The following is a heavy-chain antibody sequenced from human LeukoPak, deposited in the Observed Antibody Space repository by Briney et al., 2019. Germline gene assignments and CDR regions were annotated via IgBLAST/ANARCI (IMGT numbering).Heavy chain of an antibody. D-gene: IGHD6-19*01. CDR1: GFTFNSYW. CDR2: ISADGTTT. V-gene: IGHV3-74*01. CDR3: ARGLAGAYRIMDV. J-gene: IGHJ6*02. Sequence: GGSLRLSCVASGFTFNSYWIHWVRQAPGKGLVWVSVISADGTTTTYADSVRGRFTVSRDNAKNTLYLQMNSLRAEDAAVYYCARGLAGAYRIMDVWGQGTTVTVS.